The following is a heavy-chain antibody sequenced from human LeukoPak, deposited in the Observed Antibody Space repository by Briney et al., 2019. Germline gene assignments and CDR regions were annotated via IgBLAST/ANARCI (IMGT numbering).Heavy chain of an antibody. J-gene: IGHJ6*02. CDR1: GYTFTSYG. V-gene: IGHV1-18*01. CDR3: AREVRRTLGRYYYYGMDV. CDR2: ISAYNGNT. Sequence: ASVKVSCKASGYTFTSYGISWVRQAPGQGLEWMGWISAYNGNTNYAQKLQGRVTITTDTSTSTAYMELRSLRSDDTAVYYCAREVRRTLGRYYYYGMDVWGQGTTVTVSS. D-gene: IGHD7-27*01.